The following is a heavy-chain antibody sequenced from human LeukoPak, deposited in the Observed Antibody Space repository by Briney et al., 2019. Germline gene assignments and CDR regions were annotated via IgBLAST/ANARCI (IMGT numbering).Heavy chain of an antibody. CDR3: ARGQSSVVTDIPYYFDY. V-gene: IGHV4-34*01. J-gene: IGHJ4*02. D-gene: IGHD2-21*02. CDR1: GGSFSGYY. CDR2: INHSGST. Sequence: SGTLSLTCAVYGGSFSGYYWSWIRQPPGKGLEWVGVINHSGSTNYNPSLKSRVTTSVDTSKKQFSLKLSSVTAADTAVYYGARGQSSVVTDIPYYFDYWGRGTLVTVSS.